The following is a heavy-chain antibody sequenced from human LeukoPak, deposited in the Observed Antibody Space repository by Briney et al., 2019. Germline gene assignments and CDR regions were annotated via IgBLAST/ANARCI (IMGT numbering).Heavy chain of an antibody. CDR1: GFTFSSYA. CDR3: ARDPFRLRYFDWSAISPDAFDI. J-gene: IGHJ3*02. D-gene: IGHD3-9*01. Sequence: GGSLRLSCAASGFTFSSYAMHWVRQAPGKGLEWVAVISYDGSNKYYADSVKGRFTISRDNSKNTLYLQMNSLRAEDTAVYYCARDPFRLRYFDWSAISPDAFDIWGQGTMVTVSS. CDR2: ISYDGSNK. V-gene: IGHV3-30*04.